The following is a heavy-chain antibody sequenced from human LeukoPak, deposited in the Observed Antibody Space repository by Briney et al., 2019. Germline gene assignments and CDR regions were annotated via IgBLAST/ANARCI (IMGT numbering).Heavy chain of an antibody. Sequence: GGSLRLSCAASGFTFSSYAMHWVRQAPGKGLEWVAVISYDGSNKYYADSVKGRFTISRDNSKNTLYLQMNSLRAEDTAVYYCASPYYYDSCGAVDIWGQGTMVTVSS. CDR1: GFTFSSYA. J-gene: IGHJ3*02. CDR3: ASPYYYDSCGAVDI. D-gene: IGHD3-22*01. CDR2: ISYDGSNK. V-gene: IGHV3-30-3*01.